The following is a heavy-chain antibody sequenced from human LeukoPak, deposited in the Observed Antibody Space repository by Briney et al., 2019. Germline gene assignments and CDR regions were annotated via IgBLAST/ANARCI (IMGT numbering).Heavy chain of an antibody. CDR1: GFTFSSYW. CDR2: IKQDGSEK. CDR3: ARRVLYYDSSGYGTYYYYMDV. J-gene: IGHJ6*03. Sequence: GGPLRLSCAASGFTFSSYWMSWVRQAPGKGLEGVANIKQDGSEKYYVDSVKGRFTISRDNAKNSLYLQMNSLRAEDTAVYYCARRVLYYDSSGYGTYYYYMDVWGKGTTVTVSS. V-gene: IGHV3-7*01. D-gene: IGHD3-22*01.